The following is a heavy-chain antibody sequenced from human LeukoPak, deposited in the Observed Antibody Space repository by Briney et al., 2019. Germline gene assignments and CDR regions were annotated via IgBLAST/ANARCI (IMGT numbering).Heavy chain of an antibody. CDR3: ARRYYDSRTYLFHCYFDL. CDR2: IHYSGDT. V-gene: IGHV4-59*01. CDR1: GRSISSYY. J-gene: IGHJ2*01. D-gene: IGHD3-22*01. Sequence: SETLSLTCAVSGRSISSYYWGWIRQPPGKGLEWIGYIHYSGDTNYNPSLKSRVTISVDTSKNQFSLKLISVTAADTAVYYCARRYYDSRTYLFHCYFDLWGRGILVTVSS.